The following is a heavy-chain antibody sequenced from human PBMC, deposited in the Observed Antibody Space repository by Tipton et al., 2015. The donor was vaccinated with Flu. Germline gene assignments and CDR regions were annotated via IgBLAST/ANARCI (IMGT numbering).Heavy chain of an antibody. Sequence: TLSLTCAVSGDSISSVYFWAWIRQPPGKGLVWIATFYRCGSTNYNPVLRSRVTISVDTSKNQYSLEMRSVTASDMAVYYCARRDFSNYVSDPKNWFYPWGQGTLVTVSS. D-gene: IGHD4-11*01. J-gene: IGHJ5*02. CDR1: GDSISSVYF. CDR3: ARRDFSNYVSDPKNWFYP. V-gene: IGHV4-38-2*01. CDR2: FYRCGST.